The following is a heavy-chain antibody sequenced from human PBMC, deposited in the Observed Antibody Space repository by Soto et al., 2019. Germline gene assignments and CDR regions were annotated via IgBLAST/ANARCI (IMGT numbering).Heavy chain of an antibody. CDR3: ARERYTPRAQLRYFDWLSPVGYYYGMDV. CDR1: GGTFSSYA. D-gene: IGHD3-9*01. V-gene: IGHV1-69*01. J-gene: IGHJ6*02. Sequence: QVQLVQSGAEVKKPGSSVKVSCKASGGTFSSYAISWVRQAPGQGLEWMGGIIPIFGTANYAQKFQGRVTITADESTSTAYMELSSLRSEDTAVYYCARERYTPRAQLRYFDWLSPVGYYYGMDVWGQGTTVTVSS. CDR2: IIPIFGTA.